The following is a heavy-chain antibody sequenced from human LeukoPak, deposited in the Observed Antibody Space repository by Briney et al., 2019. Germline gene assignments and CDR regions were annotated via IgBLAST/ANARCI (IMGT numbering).Heavy chain of an antibody. J-gene: IGHJ3*02. Sequence: TSETLSLTCTVSGGSISSSSYYWSWIRQPPGKGLEWIGYIFYVGSTNYNPSLKSRVTISVDTSKNQFSLKLNSVTAADTAVYYCAIDYYDSRGEAFEIWGQGTMVNVS. CDR2: IFYVGST. V-gene: IGHV4-61*01. CDR1: GGSISSSSYY. D-gene: IGHD3-22*01. CDR3: AIDYYDSRGEAFEI.